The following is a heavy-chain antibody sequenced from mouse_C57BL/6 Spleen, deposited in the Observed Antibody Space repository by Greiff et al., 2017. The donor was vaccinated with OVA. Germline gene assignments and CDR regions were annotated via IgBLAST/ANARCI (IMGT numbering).Heavy chain of an antibody. V-gene: IGHV3-1*01. CDR2: ISYSGST. CDR3: ARHDYSNPFAY. D-gene: IGHD2-5*01. CDR1: GYSITSGYD. Sequence: EVQLQQSGPGMVKPSQSLSLTCTVTGYSITSGYDWHWIRHFPGNKLEWMGYISYSGSTNYNPSLKSRISITHDTSKNHFFLKLNSVTTEDTATYYCARHDYSNPFAYWGQGTLVTVSA. J-gene: IGHJ3*01.